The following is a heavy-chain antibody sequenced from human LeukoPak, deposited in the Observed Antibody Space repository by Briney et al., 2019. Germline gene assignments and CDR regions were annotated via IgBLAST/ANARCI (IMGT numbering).Heavy chain of an antibody. J-gene: IGHJ3*02. CDR2: INPNSGGT. Sequence: ASVKVSCKASGYTFTGYYMHWVRQAPGQRLEWMGWINPNSGGTNYAQKFQGRVTMTRDTSISTAYMELSRLRSDDTAVYYCARASSSVGFHAFDIWGQGTMVTVSS. CDR1: GYTFTGYY. CDR3: ARASSSVGFHAFDI. V-gene: IGHV1-2*02. D-gene: IGHD5/OR15-5a*01.